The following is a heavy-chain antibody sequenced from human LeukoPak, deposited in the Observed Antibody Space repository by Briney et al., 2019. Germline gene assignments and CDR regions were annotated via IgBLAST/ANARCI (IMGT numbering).Heavy chain of an antibody. J-gene: IGHJ5*02. D-gene: IGHD4-4*01. CDR2: ISAYNGNT. Sequence: ASVKVSCKASGYTFTSYGINWVRQAPGQGLEWMGWISAYNGNTNYAQKLQGRVTMTTDTSTSTAYMELRSLRSDDTAVYYCARGRQDSNYLAWFDPWGQGTLVTVSS. V-gene: IGHV1-18*01. CDR3: ARGRQDSNYLAWFDP. CDR1: GYTFTSYG.